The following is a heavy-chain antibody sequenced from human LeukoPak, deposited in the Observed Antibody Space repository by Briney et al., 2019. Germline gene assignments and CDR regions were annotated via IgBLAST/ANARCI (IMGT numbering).Heavy chain of an antibody. CDR2: ISSSGSPI. CDR1: GFTFSSYE. Sequence: GGSLRLSCAASGFTFSSYEMNWVRQAPGKGREWVSYISSSGSPIYYADSVKGRFTISRDNAKNSLYLQMNSLRAEDTAVYYCATKYCSGGSCYHYWYFDLWGRGTLVTVSS. D-gene: IGHD2-15*01. CDR3: ATKYCSGGSCYHYWYFDL. J-gene: IGHJ2*01. V-gene: IGHV3-48*03.